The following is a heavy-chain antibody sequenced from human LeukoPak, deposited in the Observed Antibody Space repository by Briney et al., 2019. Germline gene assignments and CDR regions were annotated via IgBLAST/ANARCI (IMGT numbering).Heavy chain of an antibody. D-gene: IGHD1-14*01. Sequence: PGGSLRLSCAASGFTFSSYGMHWVRQAPGKGLEWVAFIRYDGSNKYYADSVKGRFTISRDNSKNTLYLQMNSLRAEDTAVYYCARTRNVFAGAFDIWGQGTMVTVSS. CDR2: IRYDGSNK. CDR1: GFTFSSYG. J-gene: IGHJ3*02. V-gene: IGHV3-30*02. CDR3: ARTRNVFAGAFDI.